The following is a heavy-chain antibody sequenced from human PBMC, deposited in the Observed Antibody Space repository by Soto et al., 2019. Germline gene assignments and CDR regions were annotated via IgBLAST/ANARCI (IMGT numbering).Heavy chain of an antibody. J-gene: IGHJ6*02. CDR2: IYYSGST. CDR3: ARNMVRGVYGMDV. D-gene: IGHD3-10*01. CDR1: GGSISSGGYY. V-gene: IGHV4-31*03. Sequence: QVQLQESGPGLVKPSQTLSLTCTVSGGSISSGGYYWSWIRQHPGKGLEWIGYIYYSGSTYYNPSLKSRITISVDTSKNQFSLKLSSVTAADTAVYYCARNMVRGVYGMDVWGQGTTVTVSS.